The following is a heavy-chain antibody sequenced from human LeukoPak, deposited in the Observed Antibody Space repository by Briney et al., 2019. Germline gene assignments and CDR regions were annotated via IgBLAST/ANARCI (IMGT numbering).Heavy chain of an antibody. CDR3: ARGLEQMVPYY. CDR1: GYTFTGYY. J-gene: IGHJ4*02. CDR2: IDLNSGGT. D-gene: IGHD6-13*01. Sequence: ASVKVSCKASGYTFTGYYIHWVRQAPGQGLEWMGWIDLNSGGTNYAQKFQGRVTMTRDTSISTAYMDLSRLRSDDTAVFYCARGLEQMVPYYWGQGTLVTVSS. V-gene: IGHV1-2*02.